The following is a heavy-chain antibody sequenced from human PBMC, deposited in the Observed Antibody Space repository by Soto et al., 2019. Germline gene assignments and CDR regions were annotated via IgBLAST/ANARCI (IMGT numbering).Heavy chain of an antibody. D-gene: IGHD6-19*01. Sequence: SETLSLTCSVSGFSVSSTYWGWVRQSPGKGLEWIGYVYNSGSTIYSPSLKSRITISMDPSKNQFSLRLRSVTAADTAVYYCARIPYSSASFDYWGQGNLVTVS. CDR2: VYNSGST. J-gene: IGHJ4*02. CDR1: GFSVSSTY. V-gene: IGHV4-59*02. CDR3: ARIPYSSASFDY.